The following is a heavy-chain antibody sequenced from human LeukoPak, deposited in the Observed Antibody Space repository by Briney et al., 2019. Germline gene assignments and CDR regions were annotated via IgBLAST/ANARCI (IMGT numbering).Heavy chain of an antibody. D-gene: IGHD6-19*01. V-gene: IGHV3-21*01. CDR2: ISSSSSYI. CDR1: GFTFSSYS. CDR3: AAVAGTGDDY. Sequence: GGSLRLSCAASGFTFSSYSMNWVRQAPGKGLEWVSSISSSSSYIYYADSVKGRFTISRDNAKNSLYLQMNSLRAEDTAVHYVAAVAGTGDDYWGQGTLVTVSS. J-gene: IGHJ4*02.